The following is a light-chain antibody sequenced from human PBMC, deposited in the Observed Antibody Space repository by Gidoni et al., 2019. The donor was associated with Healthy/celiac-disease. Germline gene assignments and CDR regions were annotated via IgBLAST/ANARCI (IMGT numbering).Light chain of an antibody. CDR3: QQYYSYPGT. J-gene: IGKJ3*01. CDR2: AAS. Sequence: IRMTQSPSSLSASTGDRVTITCRASQGISSYLAWYQQKPGKAPKLLIYAASTLQSGVPSRFSGSGSGTDFTLTISCLQSEDFATYYCQQYYSYPGTFGPGTKVDIK. V-gene: IGKV1-8*01. CDR1: QGISSY.